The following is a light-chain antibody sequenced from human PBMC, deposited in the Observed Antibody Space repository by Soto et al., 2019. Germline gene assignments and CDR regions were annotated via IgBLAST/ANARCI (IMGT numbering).Light chain of an antibody. J-gene: IGKJ5*01. V-gene: IGKV1-9*01. Sequence: IQFTQSPSSLSASVGDSVTITCRASQGISSFLAWYQQKPGKAPKLLIYAASTLQSGVPSRFSGSGSGTEFTLTISSLQSEDFAVYYCQQYNNWPPTFGQGTRLEIK. CDR2: AAS. CDR1: QGISSF. CDR3: QQYNNWPPT.